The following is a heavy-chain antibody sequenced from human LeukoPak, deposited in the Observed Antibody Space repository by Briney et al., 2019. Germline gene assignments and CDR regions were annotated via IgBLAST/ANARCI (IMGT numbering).Heavy chain of an antibody. V-gene: IGHV3-23*01. Sequence: PGGSLRLSYAASGFTFSKYVMTWVRQAPGKGLEWVSGISGSGGDTYYADSVKGRFTISRDNSKNTLFLQMNSLRAEDTALYYCVKDGRTSSPYWGQGTLVTVSS. CDR3: VKDGRTSSPY. CDR2: ISGSGGDT. J-gene: IGHJ4*02. D-gene: IGHD2-2*01. CDR1: GFTFSKYV.